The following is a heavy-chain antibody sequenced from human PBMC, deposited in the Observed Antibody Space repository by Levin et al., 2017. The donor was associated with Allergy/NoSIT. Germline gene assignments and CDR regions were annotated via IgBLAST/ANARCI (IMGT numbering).Heavy chain of an antibody. CDR3: ARDKGYGDYVSWFCFDI. V-gene: IGHV3-53*01. CDR1: GFTVSSNY. Sequence: GESLKISCAASGFTVSSNYMSWVRQAPGKGLEWVSVIYSGGSTYYADSVKGRFTISRDNSKNTLYLQMNSLRAEDTAVYYCARDKGYGDYVSWFCFDIWGQGTMVTGS. D-gene: IGHD4-17*01. CDR2: IYSGGST. J-gene: IGHJ3*02.